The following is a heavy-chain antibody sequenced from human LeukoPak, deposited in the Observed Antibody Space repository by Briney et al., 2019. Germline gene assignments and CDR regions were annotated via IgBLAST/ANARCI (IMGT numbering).Heavy chain of an antibody. CDR1: GASMRGYY. V-gene: IGHV4-59*12. J-gene: IGHJ5*02. D-gene: IGHD3-10*01. CDR3: ARGRGEGRGIAMIRGVRAPSYNWFDP. Sequence: SETLSLTCTVSGASMRGYYWSWIRQPPGKGLEWIGYIYYTGGTNYNPSLKSRVTISVDTSRNQFSLKLSSVTAADMAVYYCARGRGEGRGIAMIRGVRAPSYNWFDPWGHGTLVTVSS. CDR2: IYYTGGT.